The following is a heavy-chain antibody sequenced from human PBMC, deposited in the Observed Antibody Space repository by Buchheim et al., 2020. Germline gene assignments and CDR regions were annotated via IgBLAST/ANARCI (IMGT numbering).Heavy chain of an antibody. CDR2: ISDSGIST. CDR1: GFTFGSSG. D-gene: IGHD3-22*01. Sequence: EVQLLESGGGLLQPGGSLRLSCAASGFTFGSSGMSWVRQAPGKGLEWVSDISDSGISTNYADSVKGRFTISRDNSKNTLYLQMNSLRVEDTAVYYCAKDPTSGYNYFDNWGQGTL. J-gene: IGHJ4*02. V-gene: IGHV3-23*01. CDR3: AKDPTSGYNYFDN.